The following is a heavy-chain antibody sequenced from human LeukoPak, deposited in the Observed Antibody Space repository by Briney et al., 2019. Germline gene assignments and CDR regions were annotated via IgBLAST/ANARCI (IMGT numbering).Heavy chain of an antibody. Sequence: PGGSLRLSCAASGFSVNSNFMIWVRQAPGKGLEWVSVICRGGNTYYADSVKGRFTISRDNSKNTLYLQMNSLRAEDTAVYYCARGYSGYEYFEYWGQGTLVTVSS. J-gene: IGHJ4*02. CDR3: ARGYSGYEYFEY. CDR1: GFSVNSNF. D-gene: IGHD5-12*01. V-gene: IGHV3-53*01. CDR2: ICRGGNT.